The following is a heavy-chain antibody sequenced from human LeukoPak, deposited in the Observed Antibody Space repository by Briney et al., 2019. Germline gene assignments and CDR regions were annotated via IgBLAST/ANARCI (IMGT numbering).Heavy chain of an antibody. Sequence: PGGSLRLSCAASGFTFSNAWMSWVRQAPGKGLEWVGRIKSKTDGGTTDYAAPVKGRFTISRDDSKNTLYLQMNSLKTEDTAVYYCTTETQYYYDSSGYYYPGFDYWGQGTLVTVSS. CDR1: GFTFSNAW. V-gene: IGHV3-15*01. D-gene: IGHD3-22*01. CDR3: TTETQYYYDSSGYYYPGFDY. J-gene: IGHJ4*02. CDR2: IKSKTDGGTT.